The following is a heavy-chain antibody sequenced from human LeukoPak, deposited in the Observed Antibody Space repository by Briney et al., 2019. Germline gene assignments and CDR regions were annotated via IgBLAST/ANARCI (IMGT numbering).Heavy chain of an antibody. CDR2: INHIEST. V-gene: IGHV4-34*01. J-gene: IGHJ4*02. CDR3: ARGNGRQLYTPRGFDY. Sequence: AETLSHTCPLYGLSVTRDCWRWLRQPPAKGLDWMGEINHIESTNYNPSLKSRVTISVDTPKNKFSLKLTSVTAADTAVYDCARGNGRQLYTPRGFDYWGQGTLVTVSS. CDR1: GLSVTRDC. D-gene: IGHD5-18*01.